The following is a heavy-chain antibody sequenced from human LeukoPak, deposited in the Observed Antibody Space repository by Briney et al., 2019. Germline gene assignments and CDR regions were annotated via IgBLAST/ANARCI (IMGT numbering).Heavy chain of an antibody. CDR1: GFTFSSYS. CDR3: ARDPEGFGATYFDY. V-gene: IGHV3-21*01. CDR2: ISSSSSYI. J-gene: IGHJ4*02. D-gene: IGHD3-16*01. Sequence: GGSLRLSCAASGFTFSSYSMNWVRQAPGKGLEWVSSISSSSSYIYYADSVKGRFTISRDNAKNSLYLQMNSLRAEDTAVFYCARDPEGFGATYFDYWGQGTLVTVSS.